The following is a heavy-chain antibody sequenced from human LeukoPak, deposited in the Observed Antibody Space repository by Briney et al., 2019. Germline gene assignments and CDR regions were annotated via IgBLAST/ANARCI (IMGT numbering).Heavy chain of an antibody. CDR1: GYTFTGYY. Sequence: ASVKVSCKASGYTFTGYYMHWVRQAPGQGLEWMGWISAYNGNTNYAQKLQGRVTMTTDTSTSTAYMELRSLRSDDTAVYYCVCGRAANGVCGGDWGQGTLVTVSS. D-gene: IGHD2-8*01. CDR3: VCGRAANGVCGGD. V-gene: IGHV1-18*04. J-gene: IGHJ4*02. CDR2: ISAYNGNT.